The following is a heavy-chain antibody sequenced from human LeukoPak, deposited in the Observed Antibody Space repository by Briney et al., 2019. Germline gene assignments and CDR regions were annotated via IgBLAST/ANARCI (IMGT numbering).Heavy chain of an antibody. CDR3: AREDWFGEFKMDYYYYGMDV. CDR1: GYTFTSYY. J-gene: IGHJ6*02. D-gene: IGHD3-10*01. Sequence: SVKVSCKAAGYTFTSYYMHWVRQAPGQGLEWMGIINPSGGSTSYAQKFQGRVTMTRDTSTSTVYMELSSLRSEDTAVYYCAREDWFGEFKMDYYYYGMDVWGQGTTVTVSS. V-gene: IGHV1-46*01. CDR2: INPSGGST.